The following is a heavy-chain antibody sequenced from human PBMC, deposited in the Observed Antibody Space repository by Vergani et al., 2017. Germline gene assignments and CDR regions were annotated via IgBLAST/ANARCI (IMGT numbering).Heavy chain of an antibody. D-gene: IGHD3-10*01. V-gene: IGHV3-30-3*01. J-gene: IGHJ6*02. Sequence: QVQLVESGGGVVQPGRSLRLSCAASGFTFSSYAMHWVRQAPGKGLEWVAVISYDGSNKYYADSVKGRFTISRDKSTNTLYLQMNSLGAVDTAVYYCARDLLLVGLSGKPRVRDPYYGMDVWGQGTTVTVSS. CDR3: ARDLLLVGLSGKPRVRDPYYGMDV. CDR1: GFTFSSYA. CDR2: ISYDGSNK.